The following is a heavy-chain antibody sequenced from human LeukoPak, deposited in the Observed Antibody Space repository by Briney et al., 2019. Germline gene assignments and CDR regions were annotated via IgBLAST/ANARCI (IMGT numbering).Heavy chain of an antibody. Sequence: PGGSLRLSCAASGFTFSDYYMSWIRQAPGKGLEWVSYISSSSSYTNYADSVKGRFTISRDNAKNSLYLQMNSLRAEDTAVYYCARDRPAGTAASYYYYGTDVWGKGTTVTVSS. CDR2: ISSSSSYT. CDR3: ARDRPAGTAASYYYYGTDV. D-gene: IGHD2-2*01. J-gene: IGHJ6*04. V-gene: IGHV3-11*06. CDR1: GFTFSDYY.